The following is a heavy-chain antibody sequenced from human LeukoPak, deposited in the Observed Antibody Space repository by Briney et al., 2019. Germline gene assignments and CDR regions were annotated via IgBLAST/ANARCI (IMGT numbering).Heavy chain of an antibody. CDR2: FDPEDGET. CDR1: GYTLTELS. Sequence: ASVKVSCKVSGYTLTELSMHWLRQAPGKGLEWMGGFDPEDGETIYAQKFQGRVTMTEDTSTDTAYMELSSLRSEDTAVYYCATDRKLRFLERSLDFDYWGQGTLVTVSS. J-gene: IGHJ4*02. V-gene: IGHV1-24*01. CDR3: ATDRKLRFLERSLDFDY. D-gene: IGHD3-3*01.